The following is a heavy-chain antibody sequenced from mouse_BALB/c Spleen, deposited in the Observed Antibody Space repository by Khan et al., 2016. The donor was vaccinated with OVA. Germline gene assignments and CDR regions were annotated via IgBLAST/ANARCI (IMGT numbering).Heavy chain of an antibody. CDR1: GYSITSNYA. D-gene: IGHD1-1*01. V-gene: IGHV3-2*02. J-gene: IGHJ2*02. CDR3: ARGNDYGDYFDY. CDR2: ISYSVST. Sequence: EVKLLESGPGLVKPSQSLSLTCTVTGYSITSNYAWNWIRQFPGNKLEWMGYISYSVSTTYNPSLKIRISITRDTSKNQFFLQLKSVTTEDTATYYCARGNDYGDYFDYWGQGTSLTVSS.